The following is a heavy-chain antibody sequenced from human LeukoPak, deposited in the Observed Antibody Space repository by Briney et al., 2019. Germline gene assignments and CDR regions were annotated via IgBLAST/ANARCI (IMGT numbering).Heavy chain of an antibody. D-gene: IGHD6-13*01. Sequence: PSETLSLTCTVSGGSISSSSYYWGWIRQPLEKGLEWIGSIYYSGSTYYNPSLKSRVTISVDTSKNQFSLKLSSVTAADTAVYYCARTGYSSSLYNWFDPWGQGTLVTVSS. V-gene: IGHV4-39*07. J-gene: IGHJ5*02. CDR3: ARTGYSSSLYNWFDP. CDR2: IYYSGST. CDR1: GGSISSSSYY.